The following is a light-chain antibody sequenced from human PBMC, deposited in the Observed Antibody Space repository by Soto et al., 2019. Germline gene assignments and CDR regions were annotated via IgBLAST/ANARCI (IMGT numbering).Light chain of an antibody. CDR3: QQYNSYLFT. Sequence: DIQMTQSPSTLSASVGDRVTITCRASQSISSWLAWYQQKPGKGTNLLIYDASTLESGVPSRFSGSGSGTEFTLTISSLQPDDCATYYCQQYNSYLFTVGPGTKVDIK. CDR1: QSISSW. CDR2: DAS. V-gene: IGKV1-5*01. J-gene: IGKJ3*01.